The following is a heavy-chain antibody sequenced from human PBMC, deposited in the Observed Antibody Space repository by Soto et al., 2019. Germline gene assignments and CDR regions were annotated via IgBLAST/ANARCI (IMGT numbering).Heavy chain of an antibody. V-gene: IGHV4-61*01. Sequence: SETLSLTCTVSGGSVSSGSYYWSWIRQPPGKGLEWIGYIYYSGSTNYNPSLKSRVTISVGTSKNQFSLKLSSVTAADTAVYYCASYYYGSGSYPNFDYWGQGTLVTVSS. D-gene: IGHD3-10*01. CDR2: IYYSGST. CDR1: GGSVSSGSYY. CDR3: ASYYYGSGSYPNFDY. J-gene: IGHJ4*02.